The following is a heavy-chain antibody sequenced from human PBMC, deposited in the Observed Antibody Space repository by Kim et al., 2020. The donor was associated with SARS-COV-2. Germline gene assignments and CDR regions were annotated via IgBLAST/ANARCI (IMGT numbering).Heavy chain of an antibody. CDR1: GGSFRDCY. CDR3: ARGVRGEGYNSP. CDR2: GKHGGSP. V-gene: IGHV4-34*01. Sequence: SETLSLTCAVYGGSFRDCYWNGIRQSPGKGLEGVREGKHGGSPNYNPSLKRRVTISEYTPKNQFSLKLRSVTAADMAVYYCARGVRGEGYNSPWGQGTLVTVSS. J-gene: IGHJ5*02. D-gene: IGHD1-1*01.